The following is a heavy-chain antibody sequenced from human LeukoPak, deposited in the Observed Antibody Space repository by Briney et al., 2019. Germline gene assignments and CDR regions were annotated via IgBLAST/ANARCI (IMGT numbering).Heavy chain of an antibody. V-gene: IGHV3-48*01. J-gene: IGHJ3*02. D-gene: IGHD3-3*01. CDR2: IDGHSGII. CDR3: ARTYDFGRGPPGDAFDN. Sequence: GGSLRLSCAASGFTFTMFGMNWVRQAPGKGLEWVSYIDGHSGIIYYADSVQGRFTISRDNAKDSVFLQMSGLRVDDTAVYYCARTYDFGRGPPGDAFDNWGQGTLVTVPS. CDR1: GFTFTMFG.